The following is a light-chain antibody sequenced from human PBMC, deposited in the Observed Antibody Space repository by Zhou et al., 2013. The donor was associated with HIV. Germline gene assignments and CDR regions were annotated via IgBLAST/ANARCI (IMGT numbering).Light chain of an antibody. CDR2: LGS. CDR3: MQALQAPYS. V-gene: IGKV2-28*01. CDR1: QSLLHSNGYNY. Sequence: DIVMTQSPVSLPVTPGEPASISCRSSQSLLHSNGYNYLDWYLQKPGQSPQLLIYLGSSRASGAPDRLSGSGSGTDFTLKISRVEAEDVGVYYCMQALQAPYSFGQGTKLEIK. J-gene: IGKJ2*03.